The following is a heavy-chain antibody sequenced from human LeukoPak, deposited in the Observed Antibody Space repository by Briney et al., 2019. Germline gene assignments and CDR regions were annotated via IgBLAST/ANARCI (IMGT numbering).Heavy chain of an antibody. D-gene: IGHD2-15*01. Sequence: SVKVSCKASGGTFSSYAISWVRQAPGQGLEWMEGIIPILGTANYAQKFQGRVTITTDESTSTAYMELSSLRSEDTAVYYCARDAQGYCSGGSCYSEGYYYYYMDVWGKGTTVTVSS. CDR2: IIPILGTA. J-gene: IGHJ6*03. CDR1: GGTFSSYA. V-gene: IGHV1-69*05. CDR3: ARDAQGYCSGGSCYSEGYYYYYMDV.